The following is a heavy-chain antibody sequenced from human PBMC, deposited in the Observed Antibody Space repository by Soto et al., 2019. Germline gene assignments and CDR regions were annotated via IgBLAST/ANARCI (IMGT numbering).Heavy chain of an antibody. J-gene: IGHJ4*02. D-gene: IGHD4-17*01. V-gene: IGHV4-59*01. Sequence: SETLSLTCTVSGGSIGSYHWSWVRQPPGKGLEWIASVYYTGTTNYNPSLGSRVTISIDAPGNRFSMEITSVTAADTAIYYCARDTVLTGMFDFWGQGTLGTVS. CDR3: ARDTVLTGMFDF. CDR1: GGSIGSYH. CDR2: VYYTGTT.